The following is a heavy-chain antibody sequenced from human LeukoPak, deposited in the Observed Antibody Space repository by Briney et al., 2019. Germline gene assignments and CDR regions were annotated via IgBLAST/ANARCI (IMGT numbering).Heavy chain of an antibody. CDR3: ARDLDRWGGGGYFDY. Sequence: GGSLRLSCAASGFTFDDYAIHWVRQAPGKGREWVSGISWNSGNIGYADCVKGRFTISRDNAKHSLYLQMNSLRAQDTAVYYCARDLDRWGGGGYFDYWGQGTLVTVSS. CDR2: ISWNSGNI. V-gene: IGHV3-9*01. J-gene: IGHJ4*02. D-gene: IGHD3/OR15-3a*01. CDR1: GFTFDDYA.